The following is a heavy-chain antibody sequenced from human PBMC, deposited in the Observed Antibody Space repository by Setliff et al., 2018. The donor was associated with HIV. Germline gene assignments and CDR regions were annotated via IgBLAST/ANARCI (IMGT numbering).Heavy chain of an antibody. CDR1: RYTFTNYA. J-gene: IGHJ5*02. D-gene: IGHD2-15*01. CDR3: ARGCNGGNCYHGSGWFDP. V-gene: IGHV7-4-1*02. CDR2: INTNTGNP. Sequence: SVKVSCKASRYTFTNYAINWLRQAPGQGLEWMGWINTNTGNPTYAQGFTGRFVFSLDTSVSTAYLQISTLKAEDTAMYYCARGCNGGNCYHGSGWFDPWGQGTLVTVSS.